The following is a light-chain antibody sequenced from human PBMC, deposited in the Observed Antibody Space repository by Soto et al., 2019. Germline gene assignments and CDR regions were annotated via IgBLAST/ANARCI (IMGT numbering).Light chain of an antibody. CDR1: SSDVGGYNY. CDR2: EVS. V-gene: IGLV2-8*01. Sequence: QSALTQPPSASGSPGQSVTISCTGTSSDVGGYNYVSWYQQHPGKAPKVMIYEVSKRPSGVPDRFSGSKSGNTAFLTVSGLRAEDEADYYCSSYAGPNNYVFGAGTKLTVL. J-gene: IGLJ1*01. CDR3: SSYAGPNNYV.